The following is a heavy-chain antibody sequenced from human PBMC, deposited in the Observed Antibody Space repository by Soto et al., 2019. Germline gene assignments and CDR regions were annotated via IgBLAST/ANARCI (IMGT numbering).Heavy chain of an antibody. CDR2: IIPILGIA. V-gene: IGHV1-69*08. D-gene: IGHD2-2*01. J-gene: IGHJ6*03. Sequence: QVQLVQSGAEVKKPGSSVKVSCKASGGTFSSYTISWVRQAPGQGLEWMGRIIPILGIANYAQKFQGRVTITADKSTSTAYMELSRLRSEDTAVYYCARDDAVVPAAISYYYYYMDVWGKGTTVTVSS. CDR3: ARDDAVVPAAISYYYYYMDV. CDR1: GGTFSSYT.